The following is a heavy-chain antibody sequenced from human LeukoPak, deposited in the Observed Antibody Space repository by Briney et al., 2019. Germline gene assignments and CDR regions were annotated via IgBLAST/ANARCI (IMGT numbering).Heavy chain of an antibody. J-gene: IGHJ4*02. V-gene: IGHV3-48*04. CDR3: ARDYYDSSGYYNGQI. CDR2: ISSSSSTI. CDR1: GFTFSSYS. Sequence: GGSLRLSCAVSGFTFSSYSMNWVRQAPGKGLEWVSYISSSSSTIYYADSVKGRFTISRDNAKNSLNLQMNSLRAEDTAVYYCARDYYDSSGYYNGQIWGQGTLVTVSS. D-gene: IGHD3-22*01.